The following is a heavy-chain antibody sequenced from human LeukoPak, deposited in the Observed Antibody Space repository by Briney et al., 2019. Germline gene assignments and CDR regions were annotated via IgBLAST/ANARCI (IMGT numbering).Heavy chain of an antibody. Sequence: GGSLRLSCAASGFTFSTYSMNWVRQAPGKGLEWVSSITRSSSYIYYADSVKGRFTISRDNAKNSLYLQMNSLRAEDTAVYYCARERQNKDFWSGGDYWGQGTLVTVSS. CDR2: ITRSSSYI. D-gene: IGHD3-3*01. V-gene: IGHV3-21*01. J-gene: IGHJ4*02. CDR3: ARERQNKDFWSGGDY. CDR1: GFTFSTYS.